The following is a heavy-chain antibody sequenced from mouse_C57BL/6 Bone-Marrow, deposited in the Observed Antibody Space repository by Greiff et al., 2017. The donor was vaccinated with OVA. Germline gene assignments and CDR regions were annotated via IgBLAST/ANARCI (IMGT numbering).Heavy chain of an antibody. CDR1: GYTFTSYW. D-gene: IGHD1-1*01. J-gene: IGHJ3*01. V-gene: IGHV1-53*01. CDR2: INPSNGGT. Sequence: VQLQQPGTELVKPGASVKLSCKASGYTFTSYWLHWVKQRPGQGLEWIGNINPSNGGTNYNEKFKSKATLTVDISSSTADMQLSSLKSEDSAVYYCASIYYFGSSRVAYWGQGTLVTVSA. CDR3: ASIYYFGSSRVAY.